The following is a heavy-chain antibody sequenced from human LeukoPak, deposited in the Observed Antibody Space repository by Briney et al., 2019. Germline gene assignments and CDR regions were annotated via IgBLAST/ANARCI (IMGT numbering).Heavy chain of an antibody. CDR2: INHSGST. Sequence: SETLSLTCAVYGGSFRGYYWSGLRHPPGKGRKWIGEINHSGSTNYNPSLRSRVTISVDTSKNQFSLKVSSVTAADTAVYYCARVVGSDYRSNFDYWGKGTLVTVSS. D-gene: IGHD4-17*01. CDR1: GGSFRGYY. J-gene: IGHJ4*02. V-gene: IGHV4-34*01. CDR3: ARVVGSDYRSNFDY.